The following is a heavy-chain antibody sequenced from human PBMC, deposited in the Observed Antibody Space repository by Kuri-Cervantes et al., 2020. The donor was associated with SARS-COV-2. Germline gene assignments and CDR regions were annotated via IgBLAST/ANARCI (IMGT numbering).Heavy chain of an antibody. V-gene: IGHV3-74*01. CDR3: ARGSSGSYPLDY. Sequence: GESLKISCAASGFTFGNYWMHWVRQAPGKGLVWVSRFMSDGTSPSYADSVKGRFTISRDNSKNTLYLQMNSLRAEDTAVYYCARGSSGSYPLDYWGQGTLVTVSS. D-gene: IGHD1-26*01. J-gene: IGHJ4*02. CDR2: FMSDGTSP. CDR1: GFTFGNYW.